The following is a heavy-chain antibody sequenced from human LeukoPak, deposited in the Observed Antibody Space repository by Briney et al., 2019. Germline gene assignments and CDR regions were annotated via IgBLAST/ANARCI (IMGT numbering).Heavy chain of an antibody. CDR3: AKDHIVGAITYYYGMDV. CDR1: GFTFSSYA. V-gene: IGHV3-23*01. D-gene: IGHD5-12*01. Sequence: GGSLRLSCAASGFTFSSYAMSWVRQAPGKGLEWVSAISGSGGSTYYADSVKGRFTISRDNSKNTLYLQMNSLRAEDTAVYYCAKDHIVGAITYYYGMDVWGQGTTVTVSS. CDR2: ISGSGGST. J-gene: IGHJ6*02.